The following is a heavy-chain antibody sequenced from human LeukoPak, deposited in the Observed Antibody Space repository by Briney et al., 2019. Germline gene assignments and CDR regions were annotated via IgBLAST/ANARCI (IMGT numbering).Heavy chain of an antibody. CDR1: GFNFSSYS. J-gene: IGHJ3*01. V-gene: IGHV3-64*01. Sequence: PGGSLRLSCVASGFNFSSYSMQWVRQAPGKGLEYVSVISSNGGSTYYANSVKGRFTISRDNSKNTLYLQMGSLRAEDMAVYYCAREKGGFDFWGQGTMVTVSS. D-gene: IGHD2-15*01. CDR2: ISSNGGST. CDR3: AREKGGFDF.